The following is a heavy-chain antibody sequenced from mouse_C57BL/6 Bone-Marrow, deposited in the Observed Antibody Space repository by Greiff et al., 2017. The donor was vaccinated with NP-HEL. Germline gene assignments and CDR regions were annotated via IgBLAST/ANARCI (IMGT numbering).Heavy chain of an antibody. CDR2: INPYYGGT. Sequence: EVQLQQSGPELVKPGASVKMSCKASGYTFTDYNMHWVKQSHGKSLEWIGYINPYYGGTSYNQKFKDKATMTVNKSSSTAYMELPSLTSEESAVYYGAKNRITAEYYFDYWGQGTTLTVSS. D-gene: IGHD1-1*01. J-gene: IGHJ2*01. V-gene: IGHV1-22*01. CDR3: AKNRITAEYYFDY. CDR1: GYTFTDYN.